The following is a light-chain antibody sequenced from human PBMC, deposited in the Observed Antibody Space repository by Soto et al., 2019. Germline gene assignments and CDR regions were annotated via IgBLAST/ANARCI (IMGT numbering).Light chain of an antibody. CDR3: QQYGSSPEIF. J-gene: IGKJ5*01. Sequence: DIQMTQSPSSLSASVGDRVTITCRASHSISTYLNWYHQKPGKAPDLLIYAASSLQSGVPSRFSGSGSGTDFTLTISRLEPEDFAVYYCQQYGSSPEIFFGQGTRLEI. CDR2: AAS. CDR1: HSISTY. V-gene: IGKV1-39*01.